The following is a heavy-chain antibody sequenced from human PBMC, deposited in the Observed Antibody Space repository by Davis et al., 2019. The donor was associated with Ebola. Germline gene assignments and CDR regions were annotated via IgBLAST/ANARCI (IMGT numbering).Heavy chain of an antibody. D-gene: IGHD6-13*01. CDR1: VGTFSSYA. Sequence: SSVKVSCKASVGTFSSYAISWVRQAPGQGLEWMGRIIPILGIANYAQKFQGRVTITADKSTSTAYMELSSLRSEDTAVYYCAREYSSSFDYWGQGTLVTVSS. J-gene: IGHJ4*02. CDR3: AREYSSSFDY. CDR2: IIPILGIA. V-gene: IGHV1-69*04.